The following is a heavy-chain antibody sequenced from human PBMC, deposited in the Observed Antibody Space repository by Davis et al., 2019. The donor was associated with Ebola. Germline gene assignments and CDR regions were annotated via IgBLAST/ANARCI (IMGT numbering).Heavy chain of an antibody. CDR3: ARDSRFLESYYYYYGMDV. V-gene: IGHV4-38-2*02. Sequence: SETLSLTCTVSGYSISSGYYWGWIRQPPGKGLEWIGSIYYSGSTNYNPSLKSRVAISVDTSKNQFSLKLSSVTAADTAVYYCARDSRFLESYYYYYGMDVWGQGTTVTVSS. CDR2: IYYSGST. CDR1: GYSISSGYY. D-gene: IGHD3-3*01. J-gene: IGHJ6*02.